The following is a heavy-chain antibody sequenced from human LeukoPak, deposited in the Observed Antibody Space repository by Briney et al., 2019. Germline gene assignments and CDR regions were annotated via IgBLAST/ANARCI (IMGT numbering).Heavy chain of an antibody. CDR2: IWYDGSNK. Sequence: GRSLRLSCAASGFTFSSYGMHWVRQAPGKGLEWVAVIWYDGSNKYYAGSVKGRFTISRDNSKNTLYLQMHSLRAEDTAVYYCARDRPNYYGSDGHYYRRDGDYWGRGTLVSVSS. V-gene: IGHV3-33*01. CDR1: GFTFSSYG. J-gene: IGHJ4*02. D-gene: IGHD3-22*01. CDR3: ARDRPNYYGSDGHYYRRDGDY.